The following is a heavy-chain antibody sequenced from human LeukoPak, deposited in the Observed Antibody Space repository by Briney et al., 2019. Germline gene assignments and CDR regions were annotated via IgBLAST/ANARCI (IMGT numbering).Heavy chain of an antibody. CDR2: ISYDGSNK. CDR3: ARDVVTVGYSSGWYGDAFDI. V-gene: IGHV3-30-3*01. J-gene: IGHJ3*02. Sequence: GRSLRLSCAASGFTFSSYAMHWVRQAPGKGLEWVAVISYDGSNKYYADSVKGRFTISRDNSKNMLYLQMNSLRAEDTAVYYCARDVVTVGYSSGWYGDAFDIWGQGTMVTVSS. CDR1: GFTFSSYA. D-gene: IGHD6-19*01.